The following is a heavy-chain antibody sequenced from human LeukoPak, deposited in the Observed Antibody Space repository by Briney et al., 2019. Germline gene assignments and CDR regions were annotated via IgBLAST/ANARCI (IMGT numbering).Heavy chain of an antibody. CDR3: ARDGRVGYFQH. J-gene: IGHJ1*01. Sequence: GASVKVSCKASGYTFTGYGISWVRQAPGQGLEWMGWISAYSGNIYCAQKLQGRVTMTTDTSTSTAYMELRSLRSDDTAVYYCARDGRVGYFQHWGQGTLVTVSS. V-gene: IGHV1-18*01. CDR1: GYTFTGYG. D-gene: IGHD3-10*01. CDR2: ISAYSGNI.